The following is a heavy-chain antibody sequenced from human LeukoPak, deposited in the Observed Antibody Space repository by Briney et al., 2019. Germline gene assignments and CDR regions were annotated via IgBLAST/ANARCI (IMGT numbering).Heavy chain of an antibody. V-gene: IGHV4-59*01. CDR3: AGEDYGGYRFDY. CDR2: ISHSGTI. Sequence: KASETLSLTCTVSGGPITSYFWSWIRQPPGKALEWIAYISHSGTINYNPSLKSRVAISLDASKNQFSLKLRSVTAADTAVYYCAGEDYGGYRFDYWGQGMLVTVSS. CDR1: GGPITSYF. J-gene: IGHJ4*02. D-gene: IGHD4-23*01.